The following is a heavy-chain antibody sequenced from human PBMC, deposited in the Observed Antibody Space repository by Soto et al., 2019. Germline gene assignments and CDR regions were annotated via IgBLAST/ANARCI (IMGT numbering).Heavy chain of an antibody. J-gene: IGHJ4*02. CDR2: ISYDGSNK. D-gene: IGHD2-21*02. CDR3: AKDESPRIVVVTAIFDY. Sequence: QVQLVESGGGVVQPGRSLRLSCAASGFTFSSYGMHWVRQAPGKGLEWVAVISYDGSNKYYADSVKGRFIISRDNSKNTLYLQMNSLRAEDTAVYYCAKDESPRIVVVTAIFDYWGQGTLVTVSS. CDR1: GFTFSSYG. V-gene: IGHV3-30*18.